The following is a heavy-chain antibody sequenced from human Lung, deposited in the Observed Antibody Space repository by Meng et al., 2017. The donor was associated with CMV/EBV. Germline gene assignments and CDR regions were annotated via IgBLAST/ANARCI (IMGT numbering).Heavy chain of an antibody. CDR1: GGSISSSNG. Sequence: RQGWGPGLWKPSGTLSLTCAVLGGSISSSNGWSWVRQPPGKGLEWIGEIYHSGSTNYNPSLKSRVTISVDKSKNQFSLNLSSVTAADTAVYCCARVGQWLPIDYWGQGTLVTVSS. CDR3: ARVGQWLPIDY. J-gene: IGHJ4*02. V-gene: IGHV4-4*01. D-gene: IGHD6-19*01. CDR2: IYHSGST.